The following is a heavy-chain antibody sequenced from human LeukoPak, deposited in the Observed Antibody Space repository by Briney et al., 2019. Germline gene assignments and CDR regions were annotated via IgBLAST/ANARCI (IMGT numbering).Heavy chain of an antibody. D-gene: IGHD1-14*01. Sequence: SETLSLTCAVYGGSFSGYYWSWIRQPPGKGLEWIGEINHSGGTNYNPSLKSRVTISADTSKNQFSLKLSSVTAADTAVYYCARSRNRFDYWGQGTLVTVSS. CDR3: ARSRNRFDY. CDR2: INHSGGT. V-gene: IGHV4-34*01. J-gene: IGHJ4*02. CDR1: GGSFSGYY.